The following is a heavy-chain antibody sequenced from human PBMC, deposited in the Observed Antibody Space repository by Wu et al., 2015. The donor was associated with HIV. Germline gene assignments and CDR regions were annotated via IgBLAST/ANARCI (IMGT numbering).Heavy chain of an antibody. D-gene: IGHD2-21*02. CDR1: GGTFSSYA. Sequence: QVQLVQSGAEVKKPGPSVKVSCKASGGTFSSYAISWVRQAPGQGLEWMGWISTYNGNRNYVQKFQGRVTMTRDSPTTTVFLDLNNLTSEDTAVYYCARVGGMVTDNGYWFFDLWGRGSLVTVSS. CDR2: ISTYNGNR. J-gene: IGHJ2*01. V-gene: IGHV1-18*01. CDR3: ARVGGMVTDNGYWFFDL.